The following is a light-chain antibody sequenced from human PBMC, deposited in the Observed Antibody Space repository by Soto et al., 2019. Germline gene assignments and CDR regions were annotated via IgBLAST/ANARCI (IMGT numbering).Light chain of an antibody. CDR2: KAS. CDR3: QQYNSYWT. V-gene: IGKV1-5*03. Sequence: DIQMTQSPSSVSASVGDRVTITCRASQSISSWLAWYQQKPGKAPNLLIYKASSLEGGVPSRFSGSGSGTEFTLTISSLQPDDFATYYCQQYNSYWTFGQGTKVDIK. CDR1: QSISSW. J-gene: IGKJ1*01.